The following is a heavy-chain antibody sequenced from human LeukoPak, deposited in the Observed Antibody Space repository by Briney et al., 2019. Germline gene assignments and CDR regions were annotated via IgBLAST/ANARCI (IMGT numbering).Heavy chain of an antibody. Sequence: ASVKVSCTASRYTFTRYAMYWVRQAPGQRLERMGWINAGKGNTKYSQKCHGRVAISRDTSASTAYMELSSLRCEDTAVYYCARSQPSGGYYYYGMDVWGKGTTVTVSS. CDR2: INAGKGNT. CDR1: RYTFTRYA. D-gene: IGHD6-25*01. V-gene: IGHV1-3*01. J-gene: IGHJ6*04. CDR3: ARSQPSGGYYYYGMDV.